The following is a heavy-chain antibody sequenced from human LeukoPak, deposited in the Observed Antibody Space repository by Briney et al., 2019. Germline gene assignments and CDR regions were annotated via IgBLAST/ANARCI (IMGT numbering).Heavy chain of an antibody. CDR1: GYTFTGYY. CDR3: ARGSSSWSPIDY. J-gene: IGHJ4*02. V-gene: IGHV1-2*04. Sequence: ASVKVSCKASGYTFTGYYMHWVRQAPGQGLEWMGWINPNSGGTNYAQKFQGWVTMTRDTSVSTAYMELSRLRSDDTAVYYCARGSSSWSPIDYWGQGTLVTVSS. D-gene: IGHD6-13*01. CDR2: INPNSGGT.